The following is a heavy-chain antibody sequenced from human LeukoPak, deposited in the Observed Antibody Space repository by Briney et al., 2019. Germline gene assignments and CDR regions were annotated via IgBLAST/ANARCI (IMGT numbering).Heavy chain of an antibody. Sequence: ASVKVSCKVSGYTLTELSMHWVRQAPGKGLEWMGGFDPEDGETIYAQKFQGRVTMTEDTSTDTAYMELSSLRSEDTAVYYCATERNYDFWSVPSGFDPWGQGTLVTVSS. CDR1: GYTLTELS. V-gene: IGHV1-24*01. J-gene: IGHJ5*02. D-gene: IGHD3-3*01. CDR3: ATERNYDFWSVPSGFDP. CDR2: FDPEDGET.